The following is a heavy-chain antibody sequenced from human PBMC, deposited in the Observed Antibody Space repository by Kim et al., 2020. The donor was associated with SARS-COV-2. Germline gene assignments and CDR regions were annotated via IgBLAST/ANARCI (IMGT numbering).Heavy chain of an antibody. CDR3: AREGVQCSGGSCYSGDFDY. CDR2: ISYDGSNK. D-gene: IGHD2-15*01. Sequence: GGSLRLSCAASGFTFSSYAMHWVRQAPGKGLEWVAVISYDGSNKYYADSVKGRFTISRDNSKNTLYLQMNSLRAEDTAVYYCAREGVQCSGGSCYSGDFDYWGQGTLVTVSS. CDR1: GFTFSSYA. V-gene: IGHV3-30*04. J-gene: IGHJ4*02.